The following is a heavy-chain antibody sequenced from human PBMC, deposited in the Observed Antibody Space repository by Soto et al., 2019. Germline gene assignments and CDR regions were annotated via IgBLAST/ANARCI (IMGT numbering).Heavy chain of an antibody. J-gene: IGHJ4*02. D-gene: IGHD1-26*01. CDR1: GYTFTSYG. Sequence: ASVKVSCKASGYTFTSYGISWVRQAPGQGLEWMGWISAYNGNTNYAQKLQGRVTMTTDTSTSTAYMELRSLRSDDTAVYYCARVFLSGGSYYMAYFDYWGQGTLVTVSS. V-gene: IGHV1-18*01. CDR3: ARVFLSGGSYYMAYFDY. CDR2: ISAYNGNT.